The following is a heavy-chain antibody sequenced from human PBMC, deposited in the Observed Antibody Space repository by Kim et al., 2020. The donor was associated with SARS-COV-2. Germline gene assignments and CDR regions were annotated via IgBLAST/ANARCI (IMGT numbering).Heavy chain of an antibody. J-gene: IGHJ4*02. D-gene: IGHD4-17*01. CDR1: GFTFNNAW. CDR3: ATNRQRSSLFFDH. Sequence: GGSLRLSCAASGFTFNNAWMAWVRQAPAKGLEWIGRIKTKTDGETVDYAAPVKGRFTISRDDSKNTLYLQINGLKTEDTAIYYCATNRQRSSLFFDHWGQGTLVTVSA. V-gene: IGHV3-15*01. CDR2: IKTKTDGETV.